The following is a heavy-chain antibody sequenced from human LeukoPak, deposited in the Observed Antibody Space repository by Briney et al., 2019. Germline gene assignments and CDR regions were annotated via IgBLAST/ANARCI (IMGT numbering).Heavy chain of an antibody. Sequence: SETLSLTCTVSGGFVSSGSYYWTWIRQPPGKGREWIGYISYSGSTNYNPSLKSRVTISVDTSKNQFSLNLSSVTAADTAVYYCARRGSGGRSFDIWGQGTMVTVSS. J-gene: IGHJ3*02. D-gene: IGHD2-15*01. V-gene: IGHV4-61*01. CDR2: ISYSGST. CDR3: ARRGSGGRSFDI. CDR1: GGFVSSGSYY.